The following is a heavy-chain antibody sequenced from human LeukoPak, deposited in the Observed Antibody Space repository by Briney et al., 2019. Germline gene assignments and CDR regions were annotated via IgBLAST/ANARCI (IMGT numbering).Heavy chain of an antibody. CDR3: AKDVDLWFGELLSPSFDY. CDR2: ISGSGGST. D-gene: IGHD3-10*01. Sequence: GGSLRLSCAASGFSFSTYSMNWVRQAPGKGPEWVSAISGSGGSTYYADSVKGRFTISGDNSKNTLYLQMNSLRAEDTAVYYCAKDVDLWFGELLSPSFDYWGQGTLVTVSS. V-gene: IGHV3-23*01. CDR1: GFSFSTYS. J-gene: IGHJ4*02.